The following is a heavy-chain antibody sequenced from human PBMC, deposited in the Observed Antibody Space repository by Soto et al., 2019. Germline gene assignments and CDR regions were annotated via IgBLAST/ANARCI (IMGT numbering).Heavy chain of an antibody. Sequence: PTEPLALTCTASGGSIYTYAWTWLRQPAGKGLEWIGHIYPSGRANYNPSLQSRVSMSVATSKNQLSLKLNSVTAPDTSVYYCATIVGANACWGRGAVVTVSS. V-gene: IGHV4-4*07. CDR3: ATIVGANAC. CDR1: GGSIYTYA. CDR2: IYPSGRA. J-gene: IGHJ4*02. D-gene: IGHD1-26*01.